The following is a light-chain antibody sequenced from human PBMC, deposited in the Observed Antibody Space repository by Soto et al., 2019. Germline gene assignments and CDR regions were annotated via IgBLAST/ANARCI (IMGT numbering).Light chain of an antibody. J-gene: IGKJ4*01. CDR3: QQSFTTPLT. Sequence: DIQMTQSPSSLSASVGDRVTITCRASQSIGRFLNWHQQKPGKAPNVLINVASTLRSGVPSRFSGSGSGTDFNLTINSLQPEDFATYFCQQSFTTPLTFGRGTKVDIK. V-gene: IGKV1-39*01. CDR2: VAS. CDR1: QSIGRF.